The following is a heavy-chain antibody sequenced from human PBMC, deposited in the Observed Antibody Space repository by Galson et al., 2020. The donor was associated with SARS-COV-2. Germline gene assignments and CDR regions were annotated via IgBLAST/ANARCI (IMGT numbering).Heavy chain of an antibody. CDR2: IYYSGST. Sequence: SETLSLTCTISGGSISDHYWNWIRQAPGKGLEWIGYIYYSGSTSRSPSLKSRTTISVDTSKNQFSLRLSSVTAADTAVYYCARDVGTPRGRAFDIWGQGTMVTVSS. D-gene: IGHD2-15*01. J-gene: IGHJ3*02. CDR1: GGSISDHY. CDR3: ARDVGTPRGRAFDI. V-gene: IGHV4-59*11.